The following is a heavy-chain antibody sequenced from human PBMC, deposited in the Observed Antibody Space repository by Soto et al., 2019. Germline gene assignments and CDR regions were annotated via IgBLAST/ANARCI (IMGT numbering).Heavy chain of an antibody. D-gene: IGHD3-22*01. J-gene: IGHJ6*02. CDR1: GGTFSSYA. V-gene: IGHV1-69*13. Sequence: VASVKVSCKASGGTFSSYAISWVRQAPGQGLEWMGGIIPIFGTANYAQKFQGRVTITADESTSTAYMELSSLRSEDTAVYYCARFTTYYYDSSGYLTPYYYYGMDVWGQGTTVTVSS. CDR2: IIPIFGTA. CDR3: ARFTTYYYDSSGYLTPYYYYGMDV.